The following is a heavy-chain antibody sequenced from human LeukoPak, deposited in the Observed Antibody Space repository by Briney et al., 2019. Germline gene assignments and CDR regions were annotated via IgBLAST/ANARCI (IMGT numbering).Heavy chain of an antibody. CDR1: GFTSSYFE. CDR3: VSRSSWTYYMDV. J-gene: IGHJ6*03. V-gene: IGHV3-48*03. CDR2: ISSSGSSI. D-gene: IGHD6-13*01. Sequence: GGSLRLSCAASGFTSSYFEMNWVRQAPGKGLEWISYISSSGSSIYYADSVKGRFAISRDDAKSSFYLQMNGLRAEDTAIYYCVSRSSWTYYMDVWGKGITVSVSS.